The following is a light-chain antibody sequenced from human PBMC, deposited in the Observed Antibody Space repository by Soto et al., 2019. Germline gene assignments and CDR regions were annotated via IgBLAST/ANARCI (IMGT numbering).Light chain of an antibody. CDR1: QSVGSN. CDR3: QQYSNWPLLS. CDR2: GAS. V-gene: IGKV3-15*01. Sequence: EVLLTQSPATLSVSPGAGSTLSCSASQSVGSNLAWYQQKPGQTPRVLIYGASTRAIGIPARFSGSGFGTEFTLTISSLQSEDFVVYYCQQYSNWPLLSFGGGTKVDIK. J-gene: IGKJ4*01.